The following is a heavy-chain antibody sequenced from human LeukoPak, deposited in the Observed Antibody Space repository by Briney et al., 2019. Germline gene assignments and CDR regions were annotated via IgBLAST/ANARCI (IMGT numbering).Heavy chain of an antibody. CDR3: ARGATVTYYFDH. CDR2: ISTGGRTV. V-gene: IGHV3-48*03. CDR1: GFSFTSYE. Sequence: GGSLRLSCAASGFSFTSYEMNWVRQAPGKGLEWLSYISTGGRTVKYADSVKGRFTISRDNARSSLFLQMSNLRVEDTAVYFCARGATVTYYFDHWGQGILVAVSS. J-gene: IGHJ4*02. D-gene: IGHD4-17*01.